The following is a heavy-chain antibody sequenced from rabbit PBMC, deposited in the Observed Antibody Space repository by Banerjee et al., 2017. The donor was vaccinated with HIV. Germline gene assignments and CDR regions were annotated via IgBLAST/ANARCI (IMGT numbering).Heavy chain of an antibody. V-gene: IGHV1S45*01. CDR3: ARTGDTGYDYLNYFDL. J-gene: IGHJ4*01. Sequence: QEQLVESGGGLVKPGASLTLTCKASGFPFSEKAVMCWVRQVPGKGLTWIACINVITGKAVYASWAKGRFTFSRTSSTTVTLQMTSLTAADTATYFCARTGDTGYDYLNYFDLWGQGTLVTVS. CDR2: INVITGKA. CDR1: GFPFSEKAV. D-gene: IGHD6-1*01.